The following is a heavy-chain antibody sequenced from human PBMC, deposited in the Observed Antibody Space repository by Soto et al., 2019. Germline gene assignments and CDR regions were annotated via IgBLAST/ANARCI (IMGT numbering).Heavy chain of an antibody. Sequence: QVQLVQSGAEVKKPGSSVKVSCKASGGTFSSYAISWVRQAPGQGLEWMGGTIPIFGTANYAQKFQGRVTITADESTSTAYMELSSLRSEDTAVYYCASLWFGELSTQYYGMDVWGQGTTVTVSS. CDR1: GGTFSSYA. V-gene: IGHV1-69*01. CDR3: ASLWFGELSTQYYGMDV. CDR2: TIPIFGTA. D-gene: IGHD3-10*01. J-gene: IGHJ6*02.